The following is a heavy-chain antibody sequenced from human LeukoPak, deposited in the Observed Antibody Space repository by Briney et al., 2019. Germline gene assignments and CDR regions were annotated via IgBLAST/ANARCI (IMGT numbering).Heavy chain of an antibody. CDR1: GFTFSSYW. Sequence: GGSLRLSCAASGFTFSSYWMSWVRQAPGKGLEWVANIKQDGSEKYYVDSVKGRFTISRDNAKNSLYLQMNSLSAEDTAEYYCAREAWSGPSFDYWGQGTLVTVSS. CDR3: AREAWSGPSFDY. V-gene: IGHV3-7*01. J-gene: IGHJ4*02. CDR2: IKQDGSEK. D-gene: IGHD3-3*01.